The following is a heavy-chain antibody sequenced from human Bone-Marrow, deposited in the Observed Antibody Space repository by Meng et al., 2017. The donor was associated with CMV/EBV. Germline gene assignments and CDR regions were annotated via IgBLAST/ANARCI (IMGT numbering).Heavy chain of an antibody. V-gene: IGHV4-34*01. Sequence: QVRLQHWGAGLLKPSETLSLTCAVYGGSFSGYYWSLIRQPPGKGLEWIGEINHSGSTNYNPSLKSRVTISVDTSKNQFSLKLSSVTAADTAVYYCARAQAVAGRFCVYWGQGTLVTVSS. D-gene: IGHD6-19*01. CDR1: GGSFSGYY. CDR3: ARAQAVAGRFCVY. J-gene: IGHJ4*02. CDR2: INHSGST.